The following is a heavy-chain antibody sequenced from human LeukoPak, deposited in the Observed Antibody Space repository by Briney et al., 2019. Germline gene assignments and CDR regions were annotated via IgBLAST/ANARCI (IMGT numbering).Heavy chain of an antibody. D-gene: IGHD1-1*01. J-gene: IGHJ3*02. V-gene: IGHV1-18*01. CDR3: ARSGRTTGTTNGAFDI. CDR2: ISAYNGNT. Sequence: ASVKVSCKASGYTFTSYGISWVRRAPGQGLEWMGWISAYNGNTNYAQKLQGRVTMTTDTSTSTAYMELRSLRSDDTAVYYCARSGRTTGTTNGAFDIWGQGTMVTVSS. CDR1: GYTFTSYG.